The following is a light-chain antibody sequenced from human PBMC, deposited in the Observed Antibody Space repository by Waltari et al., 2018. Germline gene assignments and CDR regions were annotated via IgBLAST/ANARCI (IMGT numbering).Light chain of an antibody. V-gene: IGLV4-69*01. CDR1: SGHSSYA. Sequence: QLVLTQSPSASASLGASVKLTCPLRSGHSSYAIAWHPQQPEKGPRYLMTVNSDGSHSKEDWIPDRFSGASSGTERYLTISSLQSEDVADYYCQTWGTGMVFGGGTKLTVL. J-gene: IGLJ2*01. CDR3: QTWGTGMV. CDR2: VNSDGSH.